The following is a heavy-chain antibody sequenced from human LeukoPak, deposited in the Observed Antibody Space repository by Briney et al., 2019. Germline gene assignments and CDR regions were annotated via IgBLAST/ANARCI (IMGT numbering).Heavy chain of an antibody. CDR1: GASFTSYG. CDR2: IIPILGIV. CDR3: ARLVGAAIAVLDS. J-gene: IGHJ4*02. D-gene: IGHD2-21*02. Sequence: SVYVSCKASGASFTSYGIGWVRHRHGQGQELMGKIIPILGIVSYAQKFQGRDTITADTSTSTAYMELSSLRYEDSAVYYCARLVGAAIAVLDSWGLGTLVTVSS. V-gene: IGHV1-69*04.